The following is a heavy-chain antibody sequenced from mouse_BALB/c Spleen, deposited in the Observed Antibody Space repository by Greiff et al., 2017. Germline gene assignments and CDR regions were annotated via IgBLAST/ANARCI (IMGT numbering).Heavy chain of an antibody. J-gene: IGHJ3*01. Sequence: DLVKPGASVKLSCKASGYTFTSYWINWIKQRPGQGLEWIGRIAPGSGSTYYNEMFKGKATLTVDTSSSTAYIQLSSLSSEDSAVYFCARENDGYSWFAYWGQGTLVTVSA. CDR1: GYTFTSYW. D-gene: IGHD2-3*01. V-gene: IGHV1S41*01. CDR3: ARENDGYSWFAY. CDR2: IAPGSGST.